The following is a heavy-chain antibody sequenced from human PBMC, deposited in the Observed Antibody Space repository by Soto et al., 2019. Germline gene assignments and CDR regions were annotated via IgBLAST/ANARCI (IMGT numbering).Heavy chain of an antibody. CDR2: IKQGGSEK. J-gene: IGHJ6*03. D-gene: IGHD2-15*01. Sequence: EVQLVESGGGLVQPGGSLRLSCAASGFTFSSYWMSWVRQAPGKGLEWVANIKQGGSEKYYVDSVKGRFTISRDNAKNSLYLQMNGLRAEDTAVYYCARHCSGGSCYSGSNYYYYYMDVWGKGTTVTVSS. V-gene: IGHV3-7*01. CDR3: ARHCSGGSCYSGSNYYYYYMDV. CDR1: GFTFSSYW.